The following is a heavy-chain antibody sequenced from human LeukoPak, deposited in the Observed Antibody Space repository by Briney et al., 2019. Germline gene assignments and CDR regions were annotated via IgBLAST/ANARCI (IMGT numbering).Heavy chain of an antibody. CDR2: INPNSGGT. CDR1: GYTFTGYY. CDR3: ARGRGYSYGQY. Sequence: GASVKVSCKASGYTFTGYYMNWVRQAPGQGLEWRGWINPNSGGTNYAQKFQGRVTTTRDTSISTAYMELSRLRSDDTAVYYCARGRGYSYGQYWGQGTLVTVSS. D-gene: IGHD5-18*01. V-gene: IGHV1-2*02. J-gene: IGHJ4*02.